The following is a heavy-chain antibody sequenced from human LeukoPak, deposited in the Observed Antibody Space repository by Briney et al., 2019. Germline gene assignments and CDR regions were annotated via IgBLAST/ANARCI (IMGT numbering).Heavy chain of an antibody. J-gene: IGHJ5*02. D-gene: IGHD3-3*01. V-gene: IGHV4-59*01. CDR3: ARGDYDFWSGYYRSWFDP. CDR1: GGSISSYY. Sequence: SETLSLTCTVSGGSISSYYWSWIRQPPGEGLEWIGYIYDSGGTNYNPSLKSRVTISVDTSKNPFSLKLSSVTAADTAVYYCARGDYDFWSGYYRSWFDPWGQGTLVTVSS. CDR2: IYDSGGT.